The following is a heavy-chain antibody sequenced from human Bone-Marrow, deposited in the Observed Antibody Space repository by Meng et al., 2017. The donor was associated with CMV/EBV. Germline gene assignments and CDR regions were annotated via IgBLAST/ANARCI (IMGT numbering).Heavy chain of an antibody. Sequence: CAASGFSFDPYVMSWVRQAPGKGLEWVSGISTSGGGTYYADSVKGRFTISRDNSKNILYVQMNSLRAEDTAVYYCAKEAWGVKNFDYWGQGTLVTVSS. J-gene: IGHJ4*02. D-gene: IGHD3-16*01. CDR2: ISTSGGGT. CDR1: GFSFDPYV. V-gene: IGHV3-23*01. CDR3: AKEAWGVKNFDY.